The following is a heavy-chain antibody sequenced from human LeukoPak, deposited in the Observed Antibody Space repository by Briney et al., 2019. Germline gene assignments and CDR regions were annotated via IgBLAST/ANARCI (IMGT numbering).Heavy chain of an antibody. J-gene: IGHJ4*02. V-gene: IGHV3-30*02. CDR1: GFTFSSYG. CDR3: AKGPKLYSSSWMSDY. Sequence: PGGSLRLSYAASGFTFSSYGMHWVRQAPGKGLEWVAFIRYDGSNKYYADSVKGRFTISRDNSKNTLYLQMNSLRAEDTAVYYCAKGPKLYSSSWMSDYWGQGTLVTVSS. D-gene: IGHD6-13*01. CDR2: IRYDGSNK.